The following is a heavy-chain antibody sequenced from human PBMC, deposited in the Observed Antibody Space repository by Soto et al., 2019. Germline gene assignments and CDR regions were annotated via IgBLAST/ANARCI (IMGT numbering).Heavy chain of an antibody. CDR3: ATRPCEVNYYGVFDY. CDR2: INKDGSEK. V-gene: IGHV3-7*03. CDR1: VFTFTTCC. Sequence: PWGCLGLSCEASVFTFTTCCMTWVRQAPGKGLEWVANINKDGSEKFYVDSVKGRFTISRDNAKNSLFLQMNSLRAEDTAVYYCATRPCEVNYYGVFDYWGQGALVTVSS. J-gene: IGHJ4*02. D-gene: IGHD3-22*01.